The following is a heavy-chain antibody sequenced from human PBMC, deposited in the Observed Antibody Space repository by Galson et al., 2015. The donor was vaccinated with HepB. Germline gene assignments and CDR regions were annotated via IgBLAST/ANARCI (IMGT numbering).Heavy chain of an antibody. J-gene: IGHJ4*02. Sequence: LSLTCAVSGGSISSSTWWSWVRQPPGKGLEWIGEIYHSGSTNYNPSLKSRVTISVDKSKNQFSLKLSSVTAADTAVYYCARVPEITIFGVVIRKFDYWGQGTLVTVSS. CDR2: IYHSGST. V-gene: IGHV4-4*02. D-gene: IGHD3-3*01. CDR1: GGSISSSTW. CDR3: ARVPEITIFGVVIRKFDY.